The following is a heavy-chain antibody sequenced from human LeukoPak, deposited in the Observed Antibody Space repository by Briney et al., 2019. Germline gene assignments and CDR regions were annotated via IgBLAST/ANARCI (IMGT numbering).Heavy chain of an antibody. CDR2: ISGSGSDT. CDR3: TKGCNSVSCTLFDS. D-gene: IGHD2/OR15-2a*01. J-gene: IGHJ4*02. V-gene: IGHV3-23*01. Sequence: PGGSLRLSCAASGFTFSSYAMSWVRQAPGKGLAWVSTISGSGSDTYYADSVKGRFTISRDNSEDTLYLQMSSLSAEDTAVYYCTKGCNSVSCTLFDSWGREPWSPSPQ. CDR1: GFTFSSYA.